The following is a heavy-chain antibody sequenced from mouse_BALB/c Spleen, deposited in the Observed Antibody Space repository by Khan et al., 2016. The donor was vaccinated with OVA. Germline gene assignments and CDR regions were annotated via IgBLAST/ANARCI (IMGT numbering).Heavy chain of an antibody. CDR3: TRSDGYYGYCDV. CDR2: IDPETGGT. CDR1: GYTFTDYE. Sequence: QVQLKESGAELVRPGASVTLSCKASGYTFTDYEMHWVKQTPVHGLEWIGAIDPETGGTAYNQKFKGKATLTADKSSSTAYMELRSLTSEDSAVYYCTRSDGYYGYCDVWGAGTTVTVSS. V-gene: IGHV1-15*01. D-gene: IGHD2-3*01. J-gene: IGHJ1*01.